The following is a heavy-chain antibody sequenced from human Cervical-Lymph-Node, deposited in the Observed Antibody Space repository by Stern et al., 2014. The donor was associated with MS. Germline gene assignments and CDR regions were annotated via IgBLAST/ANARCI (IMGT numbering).Heavy chain of an antibody. CDR3: ARKGTYGLDY. V-gene: IGHV5-51*01. CDR1: GYNFASYW. Sequence: VQLVQSGAEVKKPGESLKISCKGSGYNFASYWIGWVRQVPGKGLEWMGIIYPDDSDARYTPSFQGQVTMSADKSISTAYLQWSSLKASDTAFYFCARKGTYGLDYWVQGALVTVSS. J-gene: IGHJ4*02. D-gene: IGHD3-10*01. CDR2: IYPDDSDA.